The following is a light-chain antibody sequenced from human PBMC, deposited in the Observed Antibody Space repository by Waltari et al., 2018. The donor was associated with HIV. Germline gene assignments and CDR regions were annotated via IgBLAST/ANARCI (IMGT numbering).Light chain of an antibody. CDR1: NSDIGKYNL. CDR3: SSYATGNTYV. CDR2: EVT. J-gene: IGLJ1*01. V-gene: IGLV2-23*02. Sequence: QSALTQPASVSGSPGQSITISCTGTNSDIGKYNLCSWYQQHPGRVPKVLIFEVTTRPSGISHRFSGSKSDNTASLTISGLQAEDEADYYCSSYATGNTYVFGTGTSVTVL.